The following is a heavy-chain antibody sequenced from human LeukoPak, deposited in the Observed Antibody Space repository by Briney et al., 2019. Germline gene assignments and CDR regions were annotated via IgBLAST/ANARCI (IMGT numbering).Heavy chain of an antibody. J-gene: IGHJ3*02. CDR1: GGSISSYY. Sequence: SETLSLTCTVSGGSISSYYWSWIRQPPGKGLEWIGYIYYSGSTNYNPSLKSRVTISVDLSKNQFSLKLTSVTAADTAIYYCSRGWNYYDGSTYPDAFDIWGQGTMVTVSS. D-gene: IGHD3-22*01. CDR3: SRGWNYYDGSTYPDAFDI. V-gene: IGHV4-59*08. CDR2: IYYSGST.